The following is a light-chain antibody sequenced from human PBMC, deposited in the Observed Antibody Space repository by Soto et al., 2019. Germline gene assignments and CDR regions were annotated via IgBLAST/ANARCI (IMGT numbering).Light chain of an antibody. CDR2: WAS. CDR1: QSVLYSSNNKNY. J-gene: IGKJ4*01. V-gene: IGKV4-1*01. Sequence: DIVMTQSPDSLAASLGERATINCKSSQSVLYSSNNKNYLAWYQQKVGQPPKLLIYWASTRESGVPDRFSGSGSGTDFTLTISSLQAEDVAVYYCQQYYSTLTFGGGTKVDIK. CDR3: QQYYSTLT.